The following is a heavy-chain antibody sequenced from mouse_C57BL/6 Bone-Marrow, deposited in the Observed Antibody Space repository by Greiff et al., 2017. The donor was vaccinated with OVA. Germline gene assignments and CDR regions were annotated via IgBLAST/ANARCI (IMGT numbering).Heavy chain of an antibody. V-gene: IGHV1-82*01. J-gene: IGHJ2*01. CDR2: IYPGDGDT. D-gene: IGHD1-1*01. CDR3: ARVGIYYYGSSPLDY. CDR1: GYAFSSSW. Sequence: QVQLQQSGPELVKPGTSVKISCKASGYAFSSSWMNWVKQRPGKGLEWIGRIYPGDGDTNYNGKFKGKATLTADESSSTAYMQLSSLTSEDSAVYFCARVGIYYYGSSPLDYWGQGTTLTVSS.